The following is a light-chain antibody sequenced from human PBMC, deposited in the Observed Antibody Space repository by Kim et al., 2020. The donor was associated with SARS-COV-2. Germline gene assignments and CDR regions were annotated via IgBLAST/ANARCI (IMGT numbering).Light chain of an antibody. CDR2: KDS. CDR1: KLGDSY. V-gene: IGLV3-1*01. Sequence: SVPPGQTDSITCSGDKLGDSYACWYQQKPGKSPVMVNYKDSKRHSGIPERFSGSSSGNTATMTISGTQAMDEADYYCQAWVSSTVVFGGGTQLTVL. CDR3: QAWVSSTVV. J-gene: IGLJ2*01.